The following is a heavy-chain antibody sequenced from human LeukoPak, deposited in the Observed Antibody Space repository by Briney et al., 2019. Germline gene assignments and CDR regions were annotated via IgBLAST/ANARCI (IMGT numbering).Heavy chain of an antibody. J-gene: IGHJ4*02. D-gene: IGHD6-19*01. CDR2: IYYSGST. V-gene: IGHV4-59*08. Sequence: PSETLSLTCTVSGGSISSYYWSWIRQPPGKGLEWIGYIYYSGSTNYNPSLKSRVTISVDTSKNQFSLKLSSVTAADTAVYYCASSAEAGTGAPDYWGQGTLVTVSS. CDR1: GGSISSYY. CDR3: ASSAEAGTGAPDY.